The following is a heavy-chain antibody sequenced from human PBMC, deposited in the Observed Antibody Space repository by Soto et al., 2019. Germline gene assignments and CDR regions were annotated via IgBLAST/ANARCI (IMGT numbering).Heavy chain of an antibody. D-gene: IGHD3-22*01. CDR3: STRAYDTNGYYRFDP. CDR1: GGSFSGHS. CDR2: INHSGRV. V-gene: IGHV4-34*01. Sequence: SETLSLTCAFYGGSFSGHSWTFIPHSPGKGLEWIGDINHSGRVNYSPSLKSRVTISLDTSKNQFSLTLSAATAADTAMYYCSTRAYDTNGYYRFDPWGQGTLVTVSS. J-gene: IGHJ5*01.